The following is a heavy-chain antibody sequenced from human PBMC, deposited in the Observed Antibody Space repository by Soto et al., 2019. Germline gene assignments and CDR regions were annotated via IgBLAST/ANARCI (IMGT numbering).Heavy chain of an antibody. D-gene: IGHD1-1*01. V-gene: IGHV3-7*03. CDR2: IKEDGSEK. CDR3: ARDQSNNWSGPFDY. Sequence: EVQLVESGGGLVQPGGSLRLSCAASGFTFSAYWMNWVRQVPGKGLEWVANIKEDGSEKRYVGSVKGRFTISRDNAKNSLHLQMNSLRDVDTAVYYCARDQSNNWSGPFDYWGQGTLVTVSS. CDR1: GFTFSAYW. J-gene: IGHJ4*02.